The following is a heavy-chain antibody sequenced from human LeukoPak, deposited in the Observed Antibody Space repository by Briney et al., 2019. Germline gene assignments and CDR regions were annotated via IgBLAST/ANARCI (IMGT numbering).Heavy chain of an antibody. CDR3: ARGNPVGFGELFQIDY. D-gene: IGHD3-10*01. CDR1: GYTFTGYY. V-gene: IGHV1-2*02. J-gene: IGHJ4*02. Sequence: GASVKVSCKASGYTFTGYYMHWVRQAPGQGLEWMGWINPNSGGTNYAQKFQGRVTMTRDTSISTAYMELSRLRSDDTAVYYCARGNPVGFGELFQIDYWGQGTLVTVSS. CDR2: INPNSGGT.